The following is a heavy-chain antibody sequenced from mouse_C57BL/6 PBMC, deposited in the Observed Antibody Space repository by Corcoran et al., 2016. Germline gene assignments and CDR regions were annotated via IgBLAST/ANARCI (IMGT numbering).Heavy chain of an antibody. J-gene: IGHJ2*01. CDR1: GYSITSGYY. D-gene: IGHD2-12*01. CDR2: ISYDGSN. V-gene: IGHV3-6*01. Sequence: DVQLQESGPGLVKPSQSLSLTCSVTGYSITSGYYWNWIRQFPGNKLEWMGYISYDGSNNYNPSLKNRISITRDTSKNQFFLKLNSVTTEDTATYYCARLRRWGFDYWGQGTTLTVSS. CDR3: ARLRRWGFDY.